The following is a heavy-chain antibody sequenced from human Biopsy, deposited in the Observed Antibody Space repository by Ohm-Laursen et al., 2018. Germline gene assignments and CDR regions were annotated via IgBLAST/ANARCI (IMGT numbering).Heavy chain of an antibody. D-gene: IGHD6-19*01. Sequence: SQTLSLTCTVSSGSISSYYWSWIRQPPGKGLEWIGYIDYRGSTKYNPSLRSRVTMSIDTSRNQFSLKLSSVTAADTAVYYCATTTMGTSGWFGNYFDSWGQGTLVTVSA. CDR1: SGSISSYY. CDR2: IDYRGST. V-gene: IGHV4-59*08. CDR3: ATTTMGTSGWFGNYFDS. J-gene: IGHJ4*02.